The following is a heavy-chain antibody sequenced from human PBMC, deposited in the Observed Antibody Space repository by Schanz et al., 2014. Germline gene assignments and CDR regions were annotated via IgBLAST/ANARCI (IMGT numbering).Heavy chain of an antibody. J-gene: IGHJ5*02. Sequence: QVQLQQWGAGLLKASETLSLTCAVYGGSSSDCYWSWIRQPPGKGLEWIGHIYYSGSTNYNPSLTDRVTMSFTTSGKQFPLRLSSVTAADTAVYYCARHGKYSSSWFDIWGQGALVIVSS. CDR2: IYYSGST. CDR3: ARHGKYSSSWFDI. D-gene: IGHD6-13*01. V-gene: IGHV4-34*01. CDR1: GGSSSDCY.